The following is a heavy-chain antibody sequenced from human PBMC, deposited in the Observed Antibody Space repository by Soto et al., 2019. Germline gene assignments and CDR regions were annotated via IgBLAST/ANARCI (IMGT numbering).Heavy chain of an antibody. J-gene: IGHJ4*02. Sequence: PGGSLRLSCAASGFTFSSYWMSWVRQAPGKGLEWVANIKQDGSEKYYVDSVKGRFTISRDDAKNSLYLQMNSLRAEDTAVYYCARDPKTDYGDYFQNYFDYWGRGTLVTVSS. V-gene: IGHV3-7*05. CDR3: ARDPKTDYGDYFQNYFDY. D-gene: IGHD4-17*01. CDR2: IKQDGSEK. CDR1: GFTFSSYW.